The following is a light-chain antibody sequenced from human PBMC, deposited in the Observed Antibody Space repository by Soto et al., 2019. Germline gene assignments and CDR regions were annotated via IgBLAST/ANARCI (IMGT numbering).Light chain of an antibody. CDR2: EGS. CDR1: QSVNSY. V-gene: IGKV3-11*01. J-gene: IGKJ2*01. CDR3: QHRSNWPAT. Sequence: EIVLTQSPATLSLSPGERATLSCRASQSVNSYLAWYQQKPGQAPRLLIYEGSKRATGIPVRFSGSGSGTDFTLTISSLEPEDFAVYYCQHRSNWPATFGQGTKVEI.